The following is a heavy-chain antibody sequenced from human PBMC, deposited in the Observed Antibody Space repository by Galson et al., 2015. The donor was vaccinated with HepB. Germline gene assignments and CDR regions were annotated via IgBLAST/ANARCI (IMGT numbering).Heavy chain of an antibody. CDR2: ISAYNGNT. V-gene: IGHV1-18*01. D-gene: IGHD6-13*01. Sequence: SVKVSCKASGYTFTSYGISWVRQAPGQGLEWMGWISAYNGNTNYAQKLQGRVTMTTDTSTSTAYMELRSLRSDDTAVYYCARVKGQQLYYYMDVWGKGTTVTVYS. CDR1: GYTFTSYG. J-gene: IGHJ6*03. CDR3: ARVKGQQLYYYMDV.